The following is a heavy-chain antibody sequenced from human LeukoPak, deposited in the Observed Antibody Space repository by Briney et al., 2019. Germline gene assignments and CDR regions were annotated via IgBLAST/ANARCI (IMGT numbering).Heavy chain of an antibody. J-gene: IGHJ4*02. Sequence: PGGSLRLSCAASGFTFSSYSMNWVRQAPGKGLEWVAFIRYDGTNEYNAAVKGRFTVSRDNSKNTLYLQMNSLRGDDTAVYYCAKEGPDYSVAAGLEYWGQGTLVTVSS. V-gene: IGHV3-30*02. CDR3: AKEGPDYSVAAGLEY. CDR1: GFTFSSYS. D-gene: IGHD6-13*01. CDR2: IRYDGTNE.